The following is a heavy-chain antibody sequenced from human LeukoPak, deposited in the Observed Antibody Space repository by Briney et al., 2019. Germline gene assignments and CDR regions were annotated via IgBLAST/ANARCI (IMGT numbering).Heavy chain of an antibody. J-gene: IGHJ6*02. CDR3: ARGPRCSGGSCYIHSYYYYGMDV. CDR2: INHSGST. CDR1: GGSFSGYH. D-gene: IGHD2-15*01. V-gene: IGHV4-34*01. Sequence: SETLSPTCAVYGGSFSGYHWSWIRQPPGKGLEWIGEINHSGSTNYNPSLKSRVTISVDTSKNQFSLKLSSVTAADTAVYYCARGPRCSGGSCYIHSYYYYGMDVWGQGNTVTVSS.